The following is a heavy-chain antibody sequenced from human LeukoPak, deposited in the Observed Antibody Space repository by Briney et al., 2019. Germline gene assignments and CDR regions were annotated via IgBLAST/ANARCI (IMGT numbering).Heavy chain of an antibody. CDR2: IYYSGST. CDR1: GGSISTYY. CDR3: ARRIDNFRDWSAP. Sequence: SETLSLTCTVSGGSISTYYWSWIRQPPGKGLEWIGYIYYSGSTNYNPSLKSRVTISVDMSKNQFSLKLSSVTAADTAVYYCARRIDNFRDWSAPGGQGPRVTVSS. V-gene: IGHV4-59*08. D-gene: IGHD5-24*01. J-gene: IGHJ5*02.